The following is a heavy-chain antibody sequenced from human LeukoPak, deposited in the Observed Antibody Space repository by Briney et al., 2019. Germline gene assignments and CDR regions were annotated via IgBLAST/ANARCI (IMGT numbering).Heavy chain of an antibody. CDR1: GYSFTNYD. D-gene: IGHD3-9*01. V-gene: IGHV1-8*01. CDR2: MSPNSGKT. Sequence: ASVKVSCKTSGYSFTNYDINWVRQATGQGLEWMGWMSPNSGKTGYAQKFQGRVTMTKNTSMSTAYMELSSLTSEDTAVYYCARGRESSKLTSGFQSFDWLSDSFDLWGQGIIVTVSS. CDR3: ARGRESSKLTSGFQSFDWLSDSFDL. J-gene: IGHJ3*01.